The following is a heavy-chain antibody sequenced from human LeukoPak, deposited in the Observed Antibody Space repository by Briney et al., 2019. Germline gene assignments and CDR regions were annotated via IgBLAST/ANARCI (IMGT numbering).Heavy chain of an antibody. CDR1: GGSFSGYY. CDR2: INHSGST. V-gene: IGHV4-34*01. Sequence: PSETLSLTCAVYGGSFSGYYWSWIRQPPGKGLEWIGEINHSGSTNYNPSLKSRVTISVDTSKNQFSLKLSSVTAADTAVYYCATSSGSGDYWGQGTLVTVSS. J-gene: IGHJ4*02. CDR3: ATSSGSGDY. D-gene: IGHD3-10*01.